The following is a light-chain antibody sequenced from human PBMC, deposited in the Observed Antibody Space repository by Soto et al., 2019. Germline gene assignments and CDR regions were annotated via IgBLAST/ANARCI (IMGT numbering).Light chain of an antibody. CDR1: SSNIGSNT. Sequence: QSALTQPPSASGTPGQRVTISCSGSSSNIGSNTVNWYQQLPGTAPKLLIYSNNQRPSGVPDRFSGSKSGTSASLAISGLQSEEEADYYCAAWDDSRTGYVFGPGTEVTVL. CDR3: AAWDDSRTGYV. J-gene: IGLJ1*01. V-gene: IGLV1-44*01. CDR2: SNN.